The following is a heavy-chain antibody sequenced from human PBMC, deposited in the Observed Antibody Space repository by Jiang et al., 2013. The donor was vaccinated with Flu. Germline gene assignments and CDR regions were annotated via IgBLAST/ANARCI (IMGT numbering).Heavy chain of an antibody. CDR1: GGSISSSSYY. V-gene: IGHV4-39*07. D-gene: IGHD3-3*01. Sequence: GPGLVKPSETLSLTCTVSGGSISSSSYYWGWIRQPPGKGLEWIGSIYYSGSTYYNPSLKSRVTISVDTSKNQFSLKLSSVTAADTAVYYCARHGITGTIFGVVTKYFDYWGQGTLVTVSS. CDR2: IYYSGST. CDR3: ARHGITGTIFGVVTKYFDY. J-gene: IGHJ4*02.